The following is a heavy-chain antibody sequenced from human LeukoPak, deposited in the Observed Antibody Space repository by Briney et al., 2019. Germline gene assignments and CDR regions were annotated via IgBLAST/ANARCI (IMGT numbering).Heavy chain of an antibody. V-gene: IGHV1-2*02. CDR1: GYTFTGYY. J-gene: IGHJ4*02. CDR2: INPNSGGT. D-gene: IGHD5-12*01. Sequence: GASVKVSCKASGYTFTGYYMHWVRQAPGQGLEWMGWINPNSGGTNYAQKFQGRVTMTRDTSISTAYMELSRLRSDDTAVYYCARALQEGATIYYFDYWGQGTLVTVSS. CDR3: ARALQEGATIYYFDY.